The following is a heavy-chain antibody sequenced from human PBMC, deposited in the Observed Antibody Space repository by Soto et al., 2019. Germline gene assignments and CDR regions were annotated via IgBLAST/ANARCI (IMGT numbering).Heavy chain of an antibody. D-gene: IGHD4-17*01. CDR3: AREFERGDPLKGQTDYDHNIYFDY. Sequence: ASVKVSCKASGGTFSSYAISWVRQAPGQGLEWMGGIIPIFGTANYAQKFQGRVTITADESTSTAYMELSSLRSEDTAVYYCAREFERGDPLKGQTDYDHNIYFDYWGQGTLVTVSS. V-gene: IGHV1-69*13. CDR1: GGTFSSYA. CDR2: IIPIFGTA. J-gene: IGHJ4*02.